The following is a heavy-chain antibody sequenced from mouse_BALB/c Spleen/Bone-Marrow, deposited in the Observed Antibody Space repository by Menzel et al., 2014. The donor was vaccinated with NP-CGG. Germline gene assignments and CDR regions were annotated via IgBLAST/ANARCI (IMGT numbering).Heavy chain of an antibody. CDR1: GFNIKDTY. D-gene: IGHD1-1*01. CDR2: IDPANGNT. J-gene: IGHJ4*01. Sequence: EVQLQQSGAELVKPGASVKLSCTASGFNIKDTYMHWVKQRPEQGLEWIGRIDPANGNTKYDPKFQGKATITADTSSNTAYPHLSSLTSENTGVYYCARYRYYGSSGWDYWGQGTSVTVSS. V-gene: IGHV14-3*02. CDR3: ARYRYYGSSGWDY.